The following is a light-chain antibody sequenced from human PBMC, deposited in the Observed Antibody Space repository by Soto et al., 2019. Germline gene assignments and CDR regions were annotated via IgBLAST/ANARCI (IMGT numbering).Light chain of an antibody. Sequence: IALTLSPAARSAAPGESATLSCRASQSVNSNLAWYQQKPGQAPRLLIYGASTRATGIPARFSGSGSGTEFTLTISSLQSEDFAVYYCQQYNNWPPWTFGQGTKVDIK. J-gene: IGKJ1*01. CDR1: QSVNSN. CDR2: GAS. CDR3: QQYNNWPPWT. V-gene: IGKV3-15*01.